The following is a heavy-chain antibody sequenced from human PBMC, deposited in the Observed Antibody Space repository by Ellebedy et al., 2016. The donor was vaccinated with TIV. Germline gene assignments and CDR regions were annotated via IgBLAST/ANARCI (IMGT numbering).Heavy chain of an antibody. D-gene: IGHD6-13*01. CDR2: IYYSGST. Sequence: SETLSLTXTVSGGSISSYYWSWIRQPPGKGLEWIGYIYYSGSTNHNPSLKSRVTISVDTSKNQFSLKLSSVTAADTAVYYCAKLGGIAAAYPWGQGTLVTVSS. J-gene: IGHJ5*02. V-gene: IGHV4-59*01. CDR1: GGSISSYY. CDR3: AKLGGIAAAYP.